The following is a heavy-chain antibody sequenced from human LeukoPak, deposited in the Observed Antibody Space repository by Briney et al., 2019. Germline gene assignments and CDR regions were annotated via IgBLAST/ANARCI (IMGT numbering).Heavy chain of an antibody. V-gene: IGHV1-69*13. J-gene: IGHJ3*02. CDR1: GGTFSSYA. CDR3: WITMVRGVIIAENDAFDI. D-gene: IGHD3-10*01. Sequence: SVKVSCKASGGTFSSYAISWVRQAPGQGLEWMGGIIPIFGTANYAQKFQGRVTITADESTSTVYMELSSLRSEDTAVYYCWITMVRGVIIAENDAFDIWGQGTMVTVSS. CDR2: IIPIFGTA.